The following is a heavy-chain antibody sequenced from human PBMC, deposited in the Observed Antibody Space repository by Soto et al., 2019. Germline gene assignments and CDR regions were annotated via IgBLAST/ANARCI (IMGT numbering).Heavy chain of an antibody. CDR1: GGSISSYY. CDR2: IYYSGST. CDR3: ARGLLGPLDY. V-gene: IGHV4-59*01. Sequence: SETLSLTCAVSGGSISSYYWSWIRQPPGKGLEWIGYIYYSGSTNYNPSLKSRVTISVDTSKNQFSLKLSSVTAADTAVYYCARGLLGPLDYWGQGTLVTVSS. J-gene: IGHJ4*02. D-gene: IGHD3-22*01.